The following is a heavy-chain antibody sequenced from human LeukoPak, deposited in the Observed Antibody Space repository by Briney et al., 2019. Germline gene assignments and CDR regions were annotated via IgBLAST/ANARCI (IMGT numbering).Heavy chain of an antibody. V-gene: IGHV4-4*07. D-gene: IGHD3-10*01. CDR2: IYTSGST. CDR3: AREQGGSWFGDSRGAFDI. CDR1: GGSISSYY. J-gene: IGHJ3*02. Sequence: PSETLSLTCTVSGGSISSYYWSWIRQPPGKGLEWIGRIYTSGSTNYNPSLKSRVTMSVDTSKNQFSLKLSSVTAADTAVYYCAREQGGSWFGDSRGAFDIWGQGTMVTVSS.